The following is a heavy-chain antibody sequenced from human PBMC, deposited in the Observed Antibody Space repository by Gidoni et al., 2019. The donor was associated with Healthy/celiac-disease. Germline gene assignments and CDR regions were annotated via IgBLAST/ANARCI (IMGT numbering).Heavy chain of an antibody. V-gene: IGHV4-31*03. CDR1: GGSISSGGYY. CDR2: IYYSGST. CDR3: ASGGVDTAMVVAFVLDY. Sequence: QVQLQESGPGLVKPSQTLSLTCTVSGGSISSGGYYWSWIRQHPGKGLEWIGYIYYSGSTYYNPSLKSRVTISVDTSKNQFSLKLSSVTAADTAVYYCASGGVDTAMVVAFVLDYWGQGTLVTVSS. D-gene: IGHD5-18*01. J-gene: IGHJ4*02.